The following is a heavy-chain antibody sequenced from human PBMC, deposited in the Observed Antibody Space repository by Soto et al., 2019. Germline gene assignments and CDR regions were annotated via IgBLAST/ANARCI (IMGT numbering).Heavy chain of an antibody. CDR2: ISWNSGSI. CDR1: GFTFDAYG. V-gene: IGHV3-9*01. Sequence: EVQLVESGGGLVQPGRSLRLSCVGSGFTFDAYGMHWVRQVPGKGLEWVSGISWNSGSIDYADSVKGRFTISRDNAKNSLYLQMNSLRAEDTALYYCAKDGAVGKQLNNFEYWGQGTLVTVSS. CDR3: AKDGAVGKQLNNFEY. D-gene: IGHD6-13*01. J-gene: IGHJ4*02.